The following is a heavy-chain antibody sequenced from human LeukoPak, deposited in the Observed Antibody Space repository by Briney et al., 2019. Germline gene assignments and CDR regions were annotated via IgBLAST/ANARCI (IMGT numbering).Heavy chain of an antibody. CDR1: GDSISSGGYS. D-gene: IGHD3-22*01. CDR2: IYHTGYIDHRGSA. Sequence: SETLSLTCAVSGDSISSGGYSWSWIRQPPGKGLEWIGYIYHTGYIDHRGSAYYNPSLRNRVTISVDKSKNQFSLELSSVTVADTAVYYCVRCPLAFYDRSGYPRVWFDSWGQGTLVTVS. J-gene: IGHJ5*01. CDR3: VRCPLAFYDRSGYPRVWFDS. V-gene: IGHV4-30-2*01.